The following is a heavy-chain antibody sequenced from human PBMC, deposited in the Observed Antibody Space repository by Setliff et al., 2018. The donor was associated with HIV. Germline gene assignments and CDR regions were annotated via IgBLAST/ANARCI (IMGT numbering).Heavy chain of an antibody. D-gene: IGHD2-15*01. Sequence: PGGSLRLSCAASGFSLRTYAMSWVRQAPGKGLEWVSVISGSGGSTYYADSVKGRFTISRDNSKNTLYLQMNSLRAEDSAVYYCAKDGISGGAYPPYYFDYWGHGTLVTVSS. CDR2: ISGSGGST. CDR3: AKDGISGGAYPPYYFDY. CDR1: GFSLRTYA. J-gene: IGHJ4*01. V-gene: IGHV3-23*01.